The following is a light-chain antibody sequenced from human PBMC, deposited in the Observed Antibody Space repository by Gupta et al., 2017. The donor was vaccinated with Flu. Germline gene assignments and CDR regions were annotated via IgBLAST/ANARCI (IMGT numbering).Light chain of an antibody. V-gene: IGKV3-15*01. CDR2: GAS. Sequence: EIVMTQSPGTLSVSTGERATLSCRASQSVSSNLAWYQQKPGQAPRLIIYGASTRATGIPARFSGSGSGTEFTLTISSLQSEDFAVYYCQQYNNWPPGTFGQGTKVEIK. CDR3: QQYNNWPPGT. J-gene: IGKJ1*01. CDR1: QSVSSN.